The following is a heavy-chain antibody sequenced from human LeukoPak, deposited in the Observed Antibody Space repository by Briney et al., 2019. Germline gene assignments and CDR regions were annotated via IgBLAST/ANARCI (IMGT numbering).Heavy chain of an antibody. CDR3: ARGVAPDV. J-gene: IGHJ6*02. D-gene: IGHD2-15*01. CDR1: GFPFGSYG. CDR2: ISYDGSNK. V-gene: IGHV3-30*19. Sequence: GRSLRLSYAASGFPFGSYGLHSVRQAPGKGLEWVAVISYDGSNKYYADSVKGRFTISRDNSKNTLYLQMNSLRAEDTAVYYCARGVAPDVWGQGTTVTVSS.